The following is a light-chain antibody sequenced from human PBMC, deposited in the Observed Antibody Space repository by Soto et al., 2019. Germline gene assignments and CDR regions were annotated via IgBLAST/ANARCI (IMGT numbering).Light chain of an antibody. CDR1: QSVSSSY. J-gene: IGKJ5*01. CDR3: HQYSSSHPST. CDR2: HTS. Sequence: EIVLTQSPATLALSPGKRATLSFGTSQSVSSSYVALYQQKPGLATRLIIYHTSNRANGIPDRFSGSVSGTDFTLTISRLEPEDFAMYYCHQYSSSHPSTFGQGTRLEIK. V-gene: IGKV3D-20*01.